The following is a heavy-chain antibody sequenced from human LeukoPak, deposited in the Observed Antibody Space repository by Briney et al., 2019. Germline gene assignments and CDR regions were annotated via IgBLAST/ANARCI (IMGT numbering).Heavy chain of an antibody. Sequence: ASVKVSCKASGGTFSSYAISWVRQAPGQGLEWMGGIIPIFGTANYAQKFQGRVTITADESTSTAYMELSSLRSEDTAVYYCARESGYSSSFHDYYYYYMDVWGKGTTVTISS. CDR3: ARESGYSSSFHDYYYYYMDV. J-gene: IGHJ6*03. CDR1: GGTFSSYA. CDR2: IIPIFGTA. V-gene: IGHV1-69*13. D-gene: IGHD6-13*01.